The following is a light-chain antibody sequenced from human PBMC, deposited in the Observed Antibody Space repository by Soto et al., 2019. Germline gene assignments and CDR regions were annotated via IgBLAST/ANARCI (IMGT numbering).Light chain of an antibody. CDR1: QSVTTP. J-gene: IGKJ5*01. CDR3: QQYNDWHPIT. Sequence: EIVITHSPATLSVSPGEIAXLXCXXSQSVTTPLAWYQHKPGQAPRLLIYDASARVAGIPARFSGSGSGTEFALTISSLQSEASAVYFCQQYNDWHPITFGQGTRLEIK. CDR2: DAS. V-gene: IGKV3-15*01.